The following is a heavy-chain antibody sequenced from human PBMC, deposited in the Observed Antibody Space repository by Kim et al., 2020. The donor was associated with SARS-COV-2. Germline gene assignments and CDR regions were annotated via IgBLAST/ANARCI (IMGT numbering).Heavy chain of an antibody. Sequence: SETLSLTCTVSGGSVSSGSYYWSWIRQPPGKGLEWIGYIYYSGSTNYNPSPKSRVTISVDTSKNQFSLKLSSVTAADTAEYYCARDLGGPRVAATLGLDV. J-gene: IGHJ6*01. CDR3: ARDLGGPRVAATLGLDV. D-gene: IGHD2-15*01. V-gene: IGHV4-61*01. CDR2: IYYSGST. CDR1: GGSVSSGSYY.